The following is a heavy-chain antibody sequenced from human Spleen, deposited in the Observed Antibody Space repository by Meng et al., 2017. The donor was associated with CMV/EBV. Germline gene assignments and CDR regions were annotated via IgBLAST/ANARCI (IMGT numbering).Heavy chain of an antibody. CDR2: TYYRSKWYN. V-gene: IGHV6-1*01. Sequence: GDSVSSNSAAWNWIRQSPSRGLEWLGRTYYRSKWYNDYAVSVKSRITINPDTSKNQFSLQLNSVTPEGTAVYYCARANYDSSGTLDYWGQGTLVTVSS. CDR3: ARANYDSSGTLDY. CDR1: GDSVSSNSAA. D-gene: IGHD3-22*01. J-gene: IGHJ4*02.